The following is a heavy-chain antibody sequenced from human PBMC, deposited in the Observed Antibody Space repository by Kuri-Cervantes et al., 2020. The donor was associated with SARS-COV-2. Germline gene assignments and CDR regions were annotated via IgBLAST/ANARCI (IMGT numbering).Heavy chain of an antibody. J-gene: IGHJ6*03. CDR3: VKDGVWSGSDYYYYYMDV. CDR2: ISSSGSTI. CDR1: GFTFSSYS. D-gene: IGHD3-3*01. Sequence: GGSLRLSCAASGFTFSSYSMNWVRQAPGKGLEWVSYISSSGSTIYYADSVKGRFTISRDNAKNSLYLQMNSLRAEDTAVYYCVKDGVWSGSDYYYYYMDVWGKGTTVTVSS. V-gene: IGHV3-48*01.